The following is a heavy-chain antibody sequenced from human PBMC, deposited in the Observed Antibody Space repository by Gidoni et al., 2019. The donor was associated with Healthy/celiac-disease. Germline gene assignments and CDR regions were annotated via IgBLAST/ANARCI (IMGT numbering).Heavy chain of an antibody. J-gene: IGHJ4*02. CDR3: ARAPRYYDILTGYYNAYYFDY. CDR2: IKQGGSEK. V-gene: IGHV3-7*03. CDR1: GFTFSSYW. D-gene: IGHD3-9*01. Sequence: EVQLVESGGGLVQPGGSLRLSCAASGFTFSSYWMSWVRQAPGKGLERVANIKQGGSEKYYVNSVKGRFTISRDNAKNSLYLQMNSLRAEDTGVYYCARAPRYYDILTGYYNAYYFDYWGQGTLVTVSA.